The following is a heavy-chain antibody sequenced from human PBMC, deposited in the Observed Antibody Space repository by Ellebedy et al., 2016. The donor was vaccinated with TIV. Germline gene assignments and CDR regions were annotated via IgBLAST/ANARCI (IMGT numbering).Heavy chain of an antibody. CDR3: ARDGGGNWNDWYFDL. D-gene: IGHD1-1*01. CDR2: INPTNGVT. J-gene: IGHJ2*01. Sequence: AASVKVSCKASGYSFVSYGVSWVRQAPGQGLEWMGWINPTNGVTNYAQKFQGRVTMTRDTSIRTAFMELSRLKSDDTAIYYCARDGGGNWNDWYFDLWGRGTLVTVSS. CDR1: GYSFVSYG. V-gene: IGHV1-2*02.